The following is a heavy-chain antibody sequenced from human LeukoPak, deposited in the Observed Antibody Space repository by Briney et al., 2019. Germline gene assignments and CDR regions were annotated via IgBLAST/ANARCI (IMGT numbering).Heavy chain of an antibody. D-gene: IGHD1-7*01. Sequence: GGSLRLSCAASGFTFSSYAMSWVRQAPGKGLEWVSAISGSGGSTYYADSVKGRFTISRDNSKNTLYLQVNSLRAEDTAVYYCAKRGATGTIPPYYFDYWGQGTLVTVSS. J-gene: IGHJ4*02. CDR2: ISGSGGST. V-gene: IGHV3-23*01. CDR1: GFTFSSYA. CDR3: AKRGATGTIPPYYFDY.